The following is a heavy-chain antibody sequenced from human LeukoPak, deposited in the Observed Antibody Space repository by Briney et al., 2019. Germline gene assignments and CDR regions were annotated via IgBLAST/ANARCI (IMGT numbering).Heavy chain of an antibody. CDR3: ARDACGGTSCLDY. CDR2: IYSGGSA. V-gene: IGHV3-53*01. Sequence: GGSLRLSCAASGFTVSSNYMNWVRQAPGKGLEWVSVIYSGGSAYYADSVKGRFTISRDNSKNTLYLQMNSLRVEDTAVYYCARDACGGTSCLDYWGQGTLVTVS. J-gene: IGHJ4*02. CDR1: GFTVSSNY. D-gene: IGHD2-2*01.